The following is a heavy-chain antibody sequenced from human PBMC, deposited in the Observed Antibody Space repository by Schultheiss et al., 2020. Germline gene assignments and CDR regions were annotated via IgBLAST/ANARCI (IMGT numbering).Heavy chain of an antibody. Sequence: GGSLRLSCAASGFTFSGSAMHWVRQASGKGLEWVGRIRSKANSYATAYAASVKGRFTISRDDSKNTAYLQMNSLKTEDTAVYYCARESRFLEWLSIAPIFYYYYYMDVWGKGTTVTVSS. CDR1: GFTFSGSA. J-gene: IGHJ6*03. CDR2: IRSKANSYAT. D-gene: IGHD3-3*01. CDR3: ARESRFLEWLSIAPIFYYYYYMDV. V-gene: IGHV3-73*01.